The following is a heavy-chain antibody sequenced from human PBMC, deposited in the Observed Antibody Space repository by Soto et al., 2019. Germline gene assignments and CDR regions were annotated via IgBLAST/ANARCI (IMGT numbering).Heavy chain of an antibody. CDR2: IYPGDSDT. V-gene: IGHV5-51*01. CDR3: ARDGYYYYSSGYPGSYYYYGMDV. CDR1: GYSFTSYW. D-gene: IGHD3-22*01. J-gene: IGHJ6*02. Sequence: GESLKISCKGSGYSFTSYWIGWVRQMPGKGLEWMGIIYPGDSDTRYSPSFQGQVAISADKSISTAYLQWSSLKASDTAMYYCARDGYYYYSSGYPGSYYYYGMDVWGQGTTVTVSS.